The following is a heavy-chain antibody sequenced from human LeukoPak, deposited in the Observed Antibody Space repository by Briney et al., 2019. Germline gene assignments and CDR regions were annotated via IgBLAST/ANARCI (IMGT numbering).Heavy chain of an antibody. Sequence: GGSLRLSCAASGFTFSSYDMHWVRQVTEKGLEWVSGIGTAGDTYFAGSVKGRFTISRDNAENSLFLQINSLRADDTAVYYCARGLVVVPSAIRTYYYYYMDVWGKGTTVTVSS. CDR3: ARGLVVVPSAIRTYYYYYMDV. CDR1: GFTFSSYD. CDR2: IGTAGDT. D-gene: IGHD2-2*02. V-gene: IGHV3-13*01. J-gene: IGHJ6*03.